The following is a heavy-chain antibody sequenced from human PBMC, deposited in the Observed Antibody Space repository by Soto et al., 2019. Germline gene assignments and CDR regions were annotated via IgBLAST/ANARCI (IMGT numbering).Heavy chain of an antibody. J-gene: IGHJ3*02. D-gene: IGHD4-17*01. CDR3: ARRYGFAFHI. Sequence: QVQLQESGPGLVKPSETLSLTCTVSGGSISSYYWSWIRQPPGKGLEWIGYIYYSGSTNYNPSLKSRVTISVDTSKIQFSLQLRSVPAADTAVYYCARRYGFAFHIWSQGTMVSVSS. V-gene: IGHV4-59*01. CDR1: GGSISSYY. CDR2: IYYSGST.